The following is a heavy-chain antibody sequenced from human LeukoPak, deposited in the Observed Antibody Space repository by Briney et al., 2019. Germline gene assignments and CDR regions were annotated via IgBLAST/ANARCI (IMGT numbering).Heavy chain of an antibody. CDR3: AREVPYDSSRYYQPFDY. CDR2: ISAYNGNT. V-gene: IGHV1-18*01. J-gene: IGHJ4*02. Sequence: ASVKVSCKASDYTFTNYGISWVRQAPGQGLEWMGWISAYNGNTNYAQKFQGRVTMTTDTSTSTAYMELRSLRSDDTAVYYCAREVPYDSSRYYQPFDYWGQGTLVTVSS. CDR1: DYTFTNYG. D-gene: IGHD3-22*01.